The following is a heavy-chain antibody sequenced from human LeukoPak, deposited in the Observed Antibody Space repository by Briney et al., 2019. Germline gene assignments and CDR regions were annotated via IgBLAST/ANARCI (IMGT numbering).Heavy chain of an antibody. CDR1: GLRVSNAW. CDR3: TTRGYCRGTPRYSHY. CDR2: IRSKSDGATA. J-gene: IGHJ4*02. V-gene: IGHV3-15*07. Sequence: GGSLRLSCAVAGLRVSNAWMNWVRQAPGKGLEWVGRIRSKSDGATADYGAPVKGRFTISRDDSKKPTYLEMNSLRTEATAVYFCTTRGYCRGTPRYSHYWGQGLLVTVSS. D-gene: IGHD2-15*01.